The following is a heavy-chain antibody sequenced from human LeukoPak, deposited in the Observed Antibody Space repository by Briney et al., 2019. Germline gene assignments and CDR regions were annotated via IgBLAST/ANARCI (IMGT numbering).Heavy chain of an antibody. D-gene: IGHD2-15*01. CDR2: INQDGSEK. Sequence: GGSLRLSCEASGFTFRSYWMIWVRQAPGKGLEWVANINQDGSEKYYVDSVKGRFTISRDNAKNSLYLQMNSLRAEDTAVYYCARGGSNFDYGGQGTLVTVSS. J-gene: IGHJ4*02. CDR1: GFTFRSYW. CDR3: ARGGSNFDY. V-gene: IGHV3-7*03.